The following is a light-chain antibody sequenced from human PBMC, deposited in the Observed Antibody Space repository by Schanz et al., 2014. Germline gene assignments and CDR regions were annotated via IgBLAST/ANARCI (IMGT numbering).Light chain of an antibody. CDR1: EDIRTY. J-gene: IGKJ4*01. CDR3: QQYGTDLLT. Sequence: SQLTQSPSTLSASVGDIVTITCRASEDIRTYLAWYQQKPGKAPRLLIYSASTLQSGVPSRFSGSGSGTEFTLTISSLQPDDFATYYCQQYGTDLLTFGGGTKLEIK. V-gene: IGKV1-9*01. CDR2: SAS.